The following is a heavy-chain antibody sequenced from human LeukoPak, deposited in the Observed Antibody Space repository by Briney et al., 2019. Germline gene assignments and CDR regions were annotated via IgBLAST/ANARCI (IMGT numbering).Heavy chain of an antibody. D-gene: IGHD6-13*01. CDR2: IWYDGSNT. CDR3: AKDSTSYGIAAVGSLFWFDP. Sequence: PGGSLRLSCAASGFTFSTYGMHWVRQGPGKGLEWGSAIWYDGSNTYYIDSVKGRFTISRDNSKKALSLQMNNLRAGDTGVYYCAKDSTSYGIAAVGSLFWFDPWGQGTLVTVSS. J-gene: IGHJ5*02. V-gene: IGHV3-33*06. CDR1: GFTFSTYG.